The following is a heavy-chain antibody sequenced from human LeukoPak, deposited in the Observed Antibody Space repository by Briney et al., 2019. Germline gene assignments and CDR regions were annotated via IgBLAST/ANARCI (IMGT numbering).Heavy chain of an antibody. CDR3: ARDQYSSGWLGLTDY. CDR2: ISSSSSYI. V-gene: IGHV3-21*01. CDR1: GFTFSSYS. D-gene: IGHD6-19*01. J-gene: IGHJ4*02. Sequence: GGSLRLSCAASGFTFSSYSMNWVRQAPGKGLEWVSSISSSSSYIYYADSVKGRFTISRDNAKNSLYLQMNSLRAEDTAVYYCARDQYSSGWLGLTDYWGQGTLATVSS.